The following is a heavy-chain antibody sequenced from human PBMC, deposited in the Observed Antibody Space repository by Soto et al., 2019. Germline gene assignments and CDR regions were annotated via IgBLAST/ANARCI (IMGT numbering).Heavy chain of an antibody. CDR2: ISSPDEN. CDR3: APLVLCSVNSYPFYRFYHGLDV. V-gene: IGHV2-26*01. CDR1: VFSLNNVRMG. J-gene: IGHJ6*02. Sequence: QVTLKESGPVLVRPTETLTLTCTVSVFSLNNVRMGVTWIRQPPGKSLEWLAHISSPDENAYSTSLKTRLTISKDTSNSHVVLSMTNWDPFHRATYYCAPLVLCSVNSYPFYRFYHGLDVWGPGTPVTVSS. D-gene: IGHD3-10*02.